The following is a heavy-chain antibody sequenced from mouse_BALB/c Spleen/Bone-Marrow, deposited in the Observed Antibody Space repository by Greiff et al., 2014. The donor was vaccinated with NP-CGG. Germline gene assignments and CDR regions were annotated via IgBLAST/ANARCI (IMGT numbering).Heavy chain of an antibody. CDR2: IHPYNDGT. Sequence: EVKLQESGPEPVKPGASVKMSCKASGYTFTSYVMHWVKQKPGQGLEWVGCIHPYNDGTKYNERFKGKATLTSDKSSSTAYMELSSLTSEDSAVYYCARTILGYYFDYWGQGTTLTVSS. V-gene: IGHV1-14*01. CDR3: ARTILGYYFDY. D-gene: IGHD2-10*02. J-gene: IGHJ2*01. CDR1: GYTFTSYV.